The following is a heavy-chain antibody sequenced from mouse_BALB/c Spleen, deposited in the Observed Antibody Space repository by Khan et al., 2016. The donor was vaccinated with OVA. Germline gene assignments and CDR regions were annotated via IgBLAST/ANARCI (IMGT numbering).Heavy chain of an antibody. Sequence: QIQLVQSGPELKKPGETVKISCKASGYTFTNYGMNWVKQAPGKGLKWMGWINTYTGEPTYADDFKGRFAISLETSASTAYLQINNLKNEDTATYFCARPPYFSYVMDYWGQGTSVTVSS. CDR1: GYTFTNYG. CDR3: ARPPYFSYVMDY. V-gene: IGHV9-3-1*01. CDR2: INTYTGEP. D-gene: IGHD2-10*01. J-gene: IGHJ4*01.